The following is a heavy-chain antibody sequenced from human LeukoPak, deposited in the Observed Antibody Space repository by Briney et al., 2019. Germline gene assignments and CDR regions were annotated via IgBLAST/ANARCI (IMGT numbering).Heavy chain of an antibody. V-gene: IGHV3-66*02. CDR2: IFSVDNTGSA. CDR1: GFPVSNNY. J-gene: IGHJ4*02. CDR3: ARELRGYCSTTSCPFGY. D-gene: IGHD2-2*01. Sequence: GGSLTLSCAASGFPVSNNYMSWVRKAPGKGLEWVSVIFSVDNTGSAYYADSVKGRFSISRDHSKNTLYLQMNSLRAEDTAVYYCARELRGYCSTTSCPFGYWGQGTLVTVSS.